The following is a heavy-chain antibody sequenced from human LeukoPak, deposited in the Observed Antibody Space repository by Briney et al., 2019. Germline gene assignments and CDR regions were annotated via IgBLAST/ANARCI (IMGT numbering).Heavy chain of an antibody. CDR3: ARDGDGTSCSGFDP. V-gene: IGHV3-21*01. Sequence: GGSLRLSCAASGFTFSSYSMNWVRQAPGKGLEWVSSISSSSYIYYADSVKGRFTIPRDNAKNSLYLQMNSLRAEDTAVYYCARDGDGTSCSGFDPWGQGTLVTVSS. D-gene: IGHD2-2*01. CDR1: GFTFSSYS. J-gene: IGHJ5*02. CDR2: ISSSSYI.